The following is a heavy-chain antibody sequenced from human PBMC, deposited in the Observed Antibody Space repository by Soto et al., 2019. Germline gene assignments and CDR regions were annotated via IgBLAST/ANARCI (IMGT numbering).Heavy chain of an antibody. CDR2: ISGSGGST. Sequence: PGWSLRLSCAASGFTFSSYAMSWVRQAPGKGLEWVSAISGSGGSTYYADSVKGRFTISRDNSKNTLYLQMNSLRAEDTAVYYCAKDGYYDLDMDVWGQGTTVTVSS. CDR1: GFTFSSYA. J-gene: IGHJ6*02. V-gene: IGHV3-23*01. CDR3: AKDGYYDLDMDV.